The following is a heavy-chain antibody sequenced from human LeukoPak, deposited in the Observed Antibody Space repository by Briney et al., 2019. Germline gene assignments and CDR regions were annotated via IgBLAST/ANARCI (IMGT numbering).Heavy chain of an antibody. CDR2: INHSGST. CDR3: VRVYSSSWDACYFDS. D-gene: IGHD6-13*01. CDR1: GGSFSGYY. J-gene: IGHJ4*02. Sequence: PSETLSLTCAVYGGSFSGYYWSWIRQPPGKGLEWIGEINHSGSTNYNPSLKSRVTTSVDKSKNQFSLRLSSVTAADTAVYYCVRVYSSSWDACYFDSWGQGTLVTVSS. V-gene: IGHV4-34*01.